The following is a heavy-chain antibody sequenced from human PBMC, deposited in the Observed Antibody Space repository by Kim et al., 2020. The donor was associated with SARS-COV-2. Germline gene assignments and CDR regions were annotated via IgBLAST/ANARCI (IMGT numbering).Heavy chain of an antibody. CDR2: IIPIFGTA. CDR3: ARDRHYSNYESSYYYYGMDV. D-gene: IGHD4-4*01. CDR1: GGTFSSYA. V-gene: IGHV1-69*13. Sequence: SVKVSCKASGGTFSSYAISWVRQAPGQGLEWMGGIIPIFGTANYAQKFQGRVTITADESTSTAYMELSSLRSEDTAVYYCARDRHYSNYESSYYYYGMDVWGQGTTVTVSS. J-gene: IGHJ6*02.